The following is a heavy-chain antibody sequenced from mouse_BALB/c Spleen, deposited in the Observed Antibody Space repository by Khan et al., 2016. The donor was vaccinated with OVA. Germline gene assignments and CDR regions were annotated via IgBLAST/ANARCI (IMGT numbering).Heavy chain of an antibody. CDR1: GYSITTDYA. D-gene: IGHD1-1*01. V-gene: IGHV3-2*02. J-gene: IGHJ2*01. CDR3: ARVYGGDFDY. Sequence: EVQLQESGPGLVKPSQSLSLTCTVTGYSITTDYAWNWIRQFQGNKLEWMGYISYSGNNKYNTSLKSRISITRDTSKNQFFLQLKSVTTEDTARYYCARVYGGDFDYWGQGTTLTVSS. CDR2: ISYSGNN.